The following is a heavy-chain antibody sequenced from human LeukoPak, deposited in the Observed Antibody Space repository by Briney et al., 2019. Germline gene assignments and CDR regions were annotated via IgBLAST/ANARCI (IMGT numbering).Heavy chain of an antibody. CDR1: GFTLSSYW. J-gene: IGHJ4*02. D-gene: IGHD4-17*01. CDR3: ARFSSATVTTAGY. Sequence: GGSLRLSCAASGFTLSSYWMHWVRHAPGKGLVWVSRINSDGSSTSYADSVKGRFTISRDNAKNTLYLQMNSLRAEDTAVYYCARFSSATVTTAGYWGQGTLVTVSS. V-gene: IGHV3-74*01. CDR2: INSDGSST.